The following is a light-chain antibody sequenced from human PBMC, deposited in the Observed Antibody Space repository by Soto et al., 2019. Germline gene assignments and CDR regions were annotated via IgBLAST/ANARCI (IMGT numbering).Light chain of an antibody. CDR2: DVS. V-gene: IGLV2-11*01. CDR1: SSDVGGYNY. CDR3: CSYAGTYTWV. Sequence: QSALTQPRSVSGSPGQSVTISCTGTSSDVGGYNYVSWYQQHPGKAPKLMIYDVSQRPSGVPNRFSGSKSDNTASLTISGLQAEDEADYYSCSYAGTYTWVFGGGTKVTVL. J-gene: IGLJ3*02.